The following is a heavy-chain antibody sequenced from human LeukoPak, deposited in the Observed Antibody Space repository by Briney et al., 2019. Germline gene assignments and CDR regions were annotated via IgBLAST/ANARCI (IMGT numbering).Heavy chain of an antibody. J-gene: IGHJ4*02. Sequence: PGASLRLSCAASGFTFSSYAMSWVRQAPGKGLEWVANIKQDGSEKYYVDSVKGRFTISRDNAKNSLYLQMNSLRAEDTAVYYCARDSEGLLRGAYFDYWGQGTLVTVSS. V-gene: IGHV3-7*01. CDR1: GFTFSSYA. D-gene: IGHD3-3*01. CDR3: ARDSEGLLRGAYFDY. CDR2: IKQDGSEK.